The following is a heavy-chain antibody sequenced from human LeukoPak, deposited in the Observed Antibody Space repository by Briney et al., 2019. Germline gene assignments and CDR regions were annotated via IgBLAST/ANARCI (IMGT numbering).Heavy chain of an antibody. Sequence: PSETLSLTCTVSGGSVSSGSYYWSWIRQPPGKGLEWIGSIYHSGSTYYNPSLKSRVTISVDTSKNQFSLKLSSVTAADTAVYYCARHGKSGSYFLLLDYWGQGTLVTVSS. J-gene: IGHJ4*02. CDR1: GGSVSSGSYY. V-gene: IGHV4-39*01. CDR2: IYHSGST. CDR3: ARHGKSGSYFLLLDY. D-gene: IGHD1-26*01.